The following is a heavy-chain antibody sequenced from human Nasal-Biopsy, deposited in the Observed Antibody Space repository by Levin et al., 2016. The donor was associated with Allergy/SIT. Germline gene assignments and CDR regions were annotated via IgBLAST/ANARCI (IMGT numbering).Heavy chain of an antibody. J-gene: IGHJ4*02. D-gene: IGHD1-1*01. CDR3: ARGPSGSRGTDFDY. CDR1: GGSFNYY. CDR2: IGHSGDT. V-gene: IGHV4-34*01. Sequence: SETLSLTCAVYGGSFNYYWSWIRQPPGKGLEWIGQIGHSGDTDYNPSLKSRVTMSVDTSRNYFSLRLSSVTAADTAVYYCARGPSGSRGTDFDYWGQGTLVTVSS.